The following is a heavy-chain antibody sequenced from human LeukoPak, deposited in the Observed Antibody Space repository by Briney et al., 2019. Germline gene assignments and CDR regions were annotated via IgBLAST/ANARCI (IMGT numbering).Heavy chain of an antibody. CDR3: ARVSI. Sequence: GGSLRLSCAASGFTVSSNYVSWVRQAPGKGLEWVSSINNSSSYIYYADSVKGRFTISRDNAKNSLYLQMNSLRAEDTAVYYCARVSIWGQGTMVTVSS. J-gene: IGHJ3*02. CDR1: GFTVSSNY. CDR2: INNSSSYI. D-gene: IGHD3-3*02. V-gene: IGHV3-21*01.